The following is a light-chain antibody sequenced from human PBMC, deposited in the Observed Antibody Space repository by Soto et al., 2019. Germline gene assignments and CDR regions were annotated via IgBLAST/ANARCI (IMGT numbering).Light chain of an antibody. J-gene: IGKJ2*01. CDR3: QQSYSTPYT. Sequence: DIQMTQSPSSLSASVGDRVTITCRASQSISSYLNWYPQKPGTAPKLLIYAASSLQSGVPSRFSGSGSGTDFTLTISSLQPEDFATYYCQQSYSTPYTFGQGTKVDIK. CDR1: QSISSY. V-gene: IGKV1-39*01. CDR2: AAS.